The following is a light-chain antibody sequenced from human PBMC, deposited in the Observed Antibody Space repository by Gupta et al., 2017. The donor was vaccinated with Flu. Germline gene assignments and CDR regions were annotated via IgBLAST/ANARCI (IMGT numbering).Light chain of an antibody. J-gene: IGKJ2*04. CDR2: AAC. CDR1: QSISSY. V-gene: IGKV1-39*01. Sequence: DIQMTQSPSSLSASVVDRVTITCRASQSISSYLNWYQQKPGKATKLLIYAACRLQSGVPSRFSGRGSGKXSPITIXSVQDEDVVNYYRQHRNSTMCNFGXGTKLEIK. CDR3: QHRNSTMCN.